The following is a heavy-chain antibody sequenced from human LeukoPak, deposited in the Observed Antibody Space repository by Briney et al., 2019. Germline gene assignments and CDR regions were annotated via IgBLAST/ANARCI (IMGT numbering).Heavy chain of an antibody. V-gene: IGHV1-69*05. D-gene: IGHD6-6*01. J-gene: IGHJ4*02. CDR2: IIPIFGTA. CDR1: GGTFSSYA. CDR3: AGDSSSSGHYFDY. Sequence: SVKVSCKASGGTFSSYAISWVRQAPGQGLEWMGGIIPIFGTANYAQKFQDRVTITTDESTSTAYMELSSLRSEDTAVYYCAGDSSSSGHYFDYWGQGTLVTVSS.